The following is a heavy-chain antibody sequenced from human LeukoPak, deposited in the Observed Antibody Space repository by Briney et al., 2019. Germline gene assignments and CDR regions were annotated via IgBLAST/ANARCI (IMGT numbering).Heavy chain of an antibody. CDR2: INHSGST. V-gene: IGHV4-34*01. CDR3: ARGQFIVVVPAKGAFYYYMDV. CDR1: GGSFSGYY. D-gene: IGHD2-2*01. Sequence: SETLSLTCAVYGGSFSGYYWSWIRQPPGKGLEWIGEINHSGSTNYNPSLKSRVTISVDTSKNQFSLKLSSVTAADTAVYYCARGQFIVVVPAKGAFYYYMDVWGKGTTVTVSS. J-gene: IGHJ6*03.